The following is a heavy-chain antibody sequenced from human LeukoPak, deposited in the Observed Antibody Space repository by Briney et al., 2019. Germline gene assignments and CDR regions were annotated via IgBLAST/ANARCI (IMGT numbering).Heavy chain of an antibody. CDR1: GGSISSYY. Sequence: PSETLSLTCTVSGGSISSYYWSWIRQPAGKGLEWIGRIYTSGSTNYNPSLKSRVTMAVDTSKNQSSLKLSSVTAAATAVYYCARGSENDSSGYQGWGDAFDIWGQGTMVTVSS. V-gene: IGHV4-4*07. CDR3: ARGSENDSSGYQGWGDAFDI. D-gene: IGHD3-22*01. CDR2: IYTSGST. J-gene: IGHJ3*02.